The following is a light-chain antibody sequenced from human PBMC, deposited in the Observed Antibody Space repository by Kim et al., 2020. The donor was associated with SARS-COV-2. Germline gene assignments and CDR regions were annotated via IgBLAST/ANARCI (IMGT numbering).Light chain of an antibody. CDR3: QQRGNWPLT. CDR1: QSVGST. J-gene: IGKJ1*01. CDR2: DAF. Sequence: LSPGEKSTPSRRDRQSVGSTFALCQQEPGQAPRLLIYDAFSRATGIPARFSGSGSGTDFTLTISSLEPEDFAVYYCQQRGNWPLTFGQGTKVEIK. V-gene: IGKV3-11*01.